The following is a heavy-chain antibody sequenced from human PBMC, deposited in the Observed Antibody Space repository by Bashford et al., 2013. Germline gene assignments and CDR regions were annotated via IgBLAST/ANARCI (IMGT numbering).Heavy chain of an antibody. CDR3: ARHYSSGWHEFDY. J-gene: IGHJ4*02. Sequence: GSLRLSCAASGLTVSSNYMGWVRQAPGKGLEWVSGINWNGGSTGYADSVKGRFTISRDNAKNSLYLQMNSLRAEDTALYHCARHYSSGWHEFDYVGPGNPGHRLL. CDR1: GLTVSSNY. D-gene: IGHD6-19*01. CDR2: INWNGGST. V-gene: IGHV3-20*01.